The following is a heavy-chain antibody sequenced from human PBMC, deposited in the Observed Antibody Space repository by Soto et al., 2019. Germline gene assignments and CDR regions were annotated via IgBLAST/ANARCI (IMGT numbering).Heavy chain of an antibody. J-gene: IGHJ3*02. CDR2: ISAYNGNT. Sequence: ASVKVSCKASGYTFTRYGISWVRQAPGQGLEWMGWISAYNGNTNYAQKLQGRVTMTTDTSTSTAYMELRSLRSDDTAVYYCARYGKLRFLEWLISGGAFDIWGQGTMVTVS. CDR1: GYTFTRYG. CDR3: ARYGKLRFLEWLISGGAFDI. D-gene: IGHD3-3*01. V-gene: IGHV1-18*04.